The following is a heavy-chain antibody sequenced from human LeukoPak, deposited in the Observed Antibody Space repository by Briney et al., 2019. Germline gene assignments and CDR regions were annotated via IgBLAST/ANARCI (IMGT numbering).Heavy chain of an antibody. CDR1: GFTLRTSW. J-gene: IGHJ3*02. V-gene: IGHV3-74*01. D-gene: IGHD4-23*01. CDR3: ASFTNSAAFDI. Sequence: GGSLTLSCAPSGFTLRTSWMHWVRPAPGRGRVWVSRINTGGSGTIYADSVKGRFTISRDNATNTLYLQMNSLRVEDTAVYYCASFTNSAAFDIWGQGTMVTVSS. CDR2: INTGGSGT.